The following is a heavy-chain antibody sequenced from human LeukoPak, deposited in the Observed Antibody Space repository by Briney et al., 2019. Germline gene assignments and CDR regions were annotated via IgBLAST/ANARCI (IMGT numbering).Heavy chain of an antibody. CDR1: GLTFSSYG. J-gene: IGHJ5*02. CDR3: ARPRVGATGWFDP. Sequence: GGSLRLSCAASGLTFSSYGISWVRQAPGKGLEWVSYISSSSSTIYYADSVKGRFTISRDNAKNSLYLQMNSLRAEDTAVYYCARPRVGATGWFDPWGQGTLVTVSS. D-gene: IGHD1-26*01. V-gene: IGHV3-48*01. CDR2: ISSSSSTI.